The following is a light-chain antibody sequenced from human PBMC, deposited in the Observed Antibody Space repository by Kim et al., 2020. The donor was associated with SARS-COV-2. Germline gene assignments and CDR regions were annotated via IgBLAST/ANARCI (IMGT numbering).Light chain of an antibody. J-gene: IGLJ3*02. Sequence: SYELTQPPSVSVSPGQTASITCSGDKLGDKYACWYQQKPGQSPVLVIYQDSKRPSGIPERFSGSNSGNTATLTISGTQAMDEADYYCQAWDSSALREEWVFGGGTKLTVL. CDR3: QAWDSSALREEWV. CDR1: KLGDKY. V-gene: IGLV3-1*01. CDR2: QDS.